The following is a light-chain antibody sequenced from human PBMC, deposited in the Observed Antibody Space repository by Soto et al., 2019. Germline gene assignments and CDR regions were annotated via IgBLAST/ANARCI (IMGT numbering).Light chain of an antibody. CDR1: ESVNDY. CDR3: QHRGRWPRP. Sequence: EIVLTQSPATLSLSPGERATLSCRASESVNDYLAWYQQKPGQAPRLLIYGASNRATGIPVRFSGSGSGTDFPLTISSLEPEDFAVYYCQHRGRWPRPSGQGTKLEI. J-gene: IGKJ2*01. V-gene: IGKV3-11*01. CDR2: GAS.